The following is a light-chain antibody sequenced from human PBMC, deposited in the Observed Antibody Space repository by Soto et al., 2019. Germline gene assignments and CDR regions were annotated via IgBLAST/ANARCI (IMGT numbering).Light chain of an antibody. V-gene: IGKV3-20*01. CDR2: GAS. J-gene: IGKJ4*01. Sequence: EIVLTQSPGTLSLSPGERATPSCRASQSVSSTYIAWYQQKFGQAPRLLIYGASSRATGIPDRFSGSGSGTDFTLTISRLEPEDFAVYYCQQYSNSPLTFGGGTKVEIK. CDR3: QQYSNSPLT. CDR1: QSVSSTY.